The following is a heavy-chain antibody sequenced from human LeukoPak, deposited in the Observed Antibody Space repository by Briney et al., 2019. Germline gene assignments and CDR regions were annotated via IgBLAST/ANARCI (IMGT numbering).Heavy chain of an antibody. CDR2: ISSSSSTI. CDR1: GFTFSSYS. J-gene: IGHJ4*02. Sequence: AGGSLRLSCAASGFTFSSYSMNWVRQAPGKGLEWVSYISSSSSTIYYADSLKGRFTISRDNAKNSLYLQMNSLRADDTAVYYCARGLAAAGTRGPYWGQGTMVTVSS. CDR3: ARGLAAAGTRGPY. D-gene: IGHD6-13*01. V-gene: IGHV3-48*04.